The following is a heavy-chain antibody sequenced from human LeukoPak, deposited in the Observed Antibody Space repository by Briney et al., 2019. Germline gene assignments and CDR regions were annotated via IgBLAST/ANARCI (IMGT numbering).Heavy chain of an antibody. V-gene: IGHV3-48*03. Sequence: PGGSLRLSCAAPGFTFSSYEMNWVRQAPGKGLEWVSYISSSGSTIYYADSVKGRFTISRDNAKNSLYLQMNSLRAEDTAVYYCAKDLYSGSYFGAFDIWGQGTMVTVSS. J-gene: IGHJ3*02. CDR1: GFTFSSYE. D-gene: IGHD1-26*01. CDR3: AKDLYSGSYFGAFDI. CDR2: ISSSGSTI.